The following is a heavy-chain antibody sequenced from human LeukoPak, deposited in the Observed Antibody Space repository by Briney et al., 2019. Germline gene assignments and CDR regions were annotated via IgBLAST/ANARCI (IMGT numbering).Heavy chain of an antibody. D-gene: IGHD3-9*01. CDR2: IYYSGSAGST. J-gene: IGHJ4*02. V-gene: IGHV4-39*01. CDR3: ARHLYDKTGRPLDS. Sequence: SETLSLTCSVSGDSINSGVSYWAWIRQPPGKGLEWIGTIYYSGSAGSTYYNPSLKSRVTISVDTSKNQFSLNLSSVIAADTAIYYCARHLYDKTGRPLDSWGQGTLVTVSS. CDR1: GDSINSGVSY.